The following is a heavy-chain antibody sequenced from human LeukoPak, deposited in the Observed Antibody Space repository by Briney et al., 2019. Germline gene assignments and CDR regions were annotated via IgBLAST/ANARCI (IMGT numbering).Heavy chain of an antibody. D-gene: IGHD3-10*01. V-gene: IGHV3-53*01. CDR2: IYSGGTT. Sequence: GGSLRLSCAASGFTVSSNYMSWVRQAPGKGLEWFSVIYSGGTTYFADSVKGRFTISRDNSKNTLYLQMNSLRAEDTAVYYCARSAPRGSGSYYYYMDVWGKGTTVTVSS. CDR3: ARSAPRGSGSYYYYMDV. J-gene: IGHJ6*03. CDR1: GFTVSSNY.